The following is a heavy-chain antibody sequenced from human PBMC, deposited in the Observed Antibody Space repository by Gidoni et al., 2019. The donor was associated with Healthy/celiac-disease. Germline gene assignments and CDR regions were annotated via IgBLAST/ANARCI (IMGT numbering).Heavy chain of an antibody. V-gene: IGHV4-34*01. Sequence: QVQLQQWGAGLLKPSETLSLTCAVYGGSFSGYYWSWIRQPPGKGLEWSGEINHSGSTNYNPSLKSRVTISVDTSKNQFSLKLSSVTAADTAVYYCARPRSPMVRVVPFDYWGQGTLVTVSS. CDR1: GGSFSGYY. CDR3: ARPRSPMVRVVPFDY. J-gene: IGHJ4*02. CDR2: INHSGST. D-gene: IGHD3-10*01.